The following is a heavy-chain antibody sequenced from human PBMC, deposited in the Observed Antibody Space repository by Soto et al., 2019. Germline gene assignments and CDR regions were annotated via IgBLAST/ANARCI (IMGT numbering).Heavy chain of an antibody. CDR3: APVPLYGMDV. J-gene: IGHJ6*01. V-gene: IGHV4-39*01. CDR1: GGSISSSIYY. CDR2: IYYSGST. Sequence: QLQLQESGPGLVKPSETLSLTCTVSGGSISSSIYYWAWIRQPPGKVLEWIGTIYYSGSTFYNPSLKSRVSVSVVTSKNQFSLRLRSVTAADTGVYYCAPVPLYGMDVWGQGTTVTVSS.